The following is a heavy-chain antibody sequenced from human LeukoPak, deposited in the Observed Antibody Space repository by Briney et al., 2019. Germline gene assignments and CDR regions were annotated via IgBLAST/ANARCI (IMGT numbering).Heavy chain of an antibody. D-gene: IGHD5-12*01. CDR2: ISWNSAYI. V-gene: IGHV3-9*01. CDR1: GFTFHHYA. CDR3: AKDKAPLYSGYDWDLDF. J-gene: IGHJ4*02. Sequence: PGRSLRLSCAASGFTFHHYAIHWVRQVLGKGLEWVSGISWNSAYIGYADSVKGRFTISRDNAKNSVYLQMDSLRAEDTALYYCAKDKAPLYSGYDWDLDFWGQGTMVTVSS.